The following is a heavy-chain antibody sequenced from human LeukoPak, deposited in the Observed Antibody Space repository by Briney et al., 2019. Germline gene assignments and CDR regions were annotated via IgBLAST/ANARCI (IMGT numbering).Heavy chain of an antibody. CDR3: ARSSGGGSFDY. D-gene: IGHD3-16*01. Sequence: PSQTLSLSCSVSGGSVSSAADDWTWIRQPAGKGLEWIGRIYTTGSTNYNPSLKSRVTISVDTSKNQFSLNLSSVTAADTAVYYCARSSGGGSFDYWGQGTLVTVSS. CDR2: IYTTGST. CDR1: GGSVSSAADD. J-gene: IGHJ4*02. V-gene: IGHV4-61*02.